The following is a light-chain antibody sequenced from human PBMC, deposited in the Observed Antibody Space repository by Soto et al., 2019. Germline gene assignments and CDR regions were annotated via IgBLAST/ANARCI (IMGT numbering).Light chain of an antibody. CDR3: ASWDDSLSGWV. CDR1: SSNIGSNT. J-gene: IGLJ3*02. Sequence: QSVLTQPPSASGTPGQRVTISCSGSSSNIGSNTVNWYQQLPGTAPKLLIYSNNQRPSGVPDRFSGSKSGTSASLAISGPQSEDEADYYCASWDDSLSGWVFGGGTQLTVL. CDR2: SNN. V-gene: IGLV1-44*01.